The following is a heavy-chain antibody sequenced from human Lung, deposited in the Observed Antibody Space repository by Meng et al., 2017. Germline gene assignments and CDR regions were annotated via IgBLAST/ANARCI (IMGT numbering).Heavy chain of an antibody. CDR3: ARGPTTMAHDFDY. CDR2: INHSGST. D-gene: IGHD4-11*01. V-gene: IGHV4-34*01. J-gene: IGHJ4*01. Sequence: GSLRLSCVVSGGSFSDYYWSWIRQPPGKGLEWIGEINHSGSTNYNPSLESRATISVDTSQHNLSLKLSSVTAADSAVYYCARGPTTMAHDFDYWGHGTLVTVSS. CDR1: GGSFSDYY.